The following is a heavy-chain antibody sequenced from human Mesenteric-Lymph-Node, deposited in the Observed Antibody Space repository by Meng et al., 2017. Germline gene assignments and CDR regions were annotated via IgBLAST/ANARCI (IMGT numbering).Heavy chain of an antibody. J-gene: IGHJ3*02. CDR1: GFTFSSYA. CDR3: ARTEPDAFDI. D-gene: IGHD1-14*01. V-gene: IGHV3-23*01. CDR2: ISGSGGST. Sequence: GESLKISCAASGFTFSSYAMSWVRQAPGKGLEWVSAISGSGGSTYYADSVKGRFTISRDNAKNSLYLQMNSLRAEDTAVYYCARTEPDAFDIWGQGTMVTVSS.